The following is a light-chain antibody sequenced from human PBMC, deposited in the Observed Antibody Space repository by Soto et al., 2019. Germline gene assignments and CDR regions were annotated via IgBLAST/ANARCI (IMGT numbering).Light chain of an antibody. CDR3: QQYNSYST. V-gene: IGKV1-5*01. CDR1: QSIGSW. Sequence: DIQMTQSPFTLSASVGDRVTITCRASQSIGSWLAWHQQKPGKAPKPLIYDASSLESGVPSRCTGSGSGTEFTLTISSLQPDDFATYYCQQYNSYSTFGQGTKLEIK. CDR2: DAS. J-gene: IGKJ2*01.